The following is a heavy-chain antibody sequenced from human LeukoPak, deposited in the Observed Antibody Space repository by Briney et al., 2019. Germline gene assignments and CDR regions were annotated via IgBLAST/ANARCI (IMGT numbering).Heavy chain of an antibody. J-gene: IGHJ5*02. V-gene: IGHV1-69*13. Sequence: ASVKVSCKASGYTFTSYGISWVRQAPGQGLEWMGGIIPIFGTANYAQKFQGRVTITADESTSTAYMELSSLRSEDTAVYYCAMTTVTTSEESWGQGTLVTVSS. CDR1: GYTFTSYG. D-gene: IGHD4-17*01. CDR2: IIPIFGTA. CDR3: AMTTVTTSEES.